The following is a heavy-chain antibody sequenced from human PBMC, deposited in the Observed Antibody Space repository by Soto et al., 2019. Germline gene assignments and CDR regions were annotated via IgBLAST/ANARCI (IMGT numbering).Heavy chain of an antibody. V-gene: IGHV3-21*01. CDR3: ARDEGGYFDY. D-gene: IGHD3-16*01. CDR1: GFTFSTYI. CDR2: ISSSSGYI. Sequence: GGSLRLSCAASGFTFSTYIMNWVRQAPGKGLEWVSSISSSSGYIYHADSVKGRFTISRDNAKNSVWLQMNSLRAEDTAVYYCARDEGGYFDYWGQGALVTVSS. J-gene: IGHJ4*02.